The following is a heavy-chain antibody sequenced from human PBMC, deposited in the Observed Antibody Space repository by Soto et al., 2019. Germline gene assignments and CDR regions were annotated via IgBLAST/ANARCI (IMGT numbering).Heavy chain of an antibody. CDR3: ARDEVPAANWLDR. Sequence: SVKVSCKASGYIFINDGITWVRQAPGQGLEWMGWISGYNGNTKYADKLQGRVTMTTDTSTTTAYMELRSLRSDDTAVYYCARDEVPAANWLDRWGQETLVTVSS. V-gene: IGHV1-18*01. J-gene: IGHJ5*02. CDR1: GYIFINDG. CDR2: ISGYNGNT. D-gene: IGHD2-2*01.